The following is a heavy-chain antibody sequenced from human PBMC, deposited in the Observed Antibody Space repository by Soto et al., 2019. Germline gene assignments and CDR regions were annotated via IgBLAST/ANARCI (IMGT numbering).Heavy chain of an antibody. CDR2: IYYSGST. CDR3: ARVGSGVYSGYERKIYYYYYYMDV. D-gene: IGHD5-12*01. J-gene: IGHJ6*03. CDR1: GGSISSYY. Sequence: SETLSLSCTVSGGSISSYYWSWIRQPPGKGLEWIGYIYYSGSTNYNPSLKSRVTISVDTSKNQFSLKLSSVTAADTAVYYCARVGSGVYSGYERKIYYYYYYMDVWGKGTTVTVSS. V-gene: IGHV4-59*01.